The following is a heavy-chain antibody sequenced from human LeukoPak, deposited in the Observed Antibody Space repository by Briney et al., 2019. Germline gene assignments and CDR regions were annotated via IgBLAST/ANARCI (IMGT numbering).Heavy chain of an antibody. CDR2: IKKKADGGTT. CDR3: TTEYYYDSSGLFDY. V-gene: IGHV3-15*01. Sequence: GGSLRLSCVVSGFTFSNAWMSWVRQAPGKGPEWVGRIKKKADGGTTDYAAPVKGRFTISRDDSKNTLYLQMNSPKTEDTAVYYCTTEYYYDSSGLFDYWGQGTLVTVSS. D-gene: IGHD3-22*01. CDR1: GFTFSNAW. J-gene: IGHJ4*02.